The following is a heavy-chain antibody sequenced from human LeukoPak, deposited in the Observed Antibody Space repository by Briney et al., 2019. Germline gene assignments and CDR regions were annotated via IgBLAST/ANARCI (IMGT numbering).Heavy chain of an antibody. CDR1: GYSLHELS. Sequence: ASVKVSCKASGYSLHELSMHWVRQAPGKGLEWMGSFDPEDNETIYAQKLQGRVTMTEDTSTDTAYMELRSLRSDDTAGYYCATRPSHYDNNEGRFHYWGQGTLVIVSS. CDR3: ATRPSHYDNNEGRFHY. V-gene: IGHV1-24*01. D-gene: IGHD3-16*01. CDR2: FDPEDNET. J-gene: IGHJ1*01.